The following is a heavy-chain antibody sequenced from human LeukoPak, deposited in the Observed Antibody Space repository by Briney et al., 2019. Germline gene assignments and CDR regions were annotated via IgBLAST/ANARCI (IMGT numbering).Heavy chain of an antibody. Sequence: GGSLRLSCAASGFTVSSNYMSWVRQAPGKGLEWVSVIYSGGSTYYADSVKGRFTISRDNSKNTLYLQMNSLRAEDTAVYYCARDGRIAVPVGRAFDIWGQGTMVTVSS. CDR2: IYSGGST. D-gene: IGHD6-19*01. CDR1: GFTVSSNY. V-gene: IGHV3-66*01. J-gene: IGHJ3*02. CDR3: ARDGRIAVPVGRAFDI.